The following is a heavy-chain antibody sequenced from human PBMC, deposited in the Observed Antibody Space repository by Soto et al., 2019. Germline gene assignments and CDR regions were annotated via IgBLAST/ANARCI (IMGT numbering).Heavy chain of an antibody. D-gene: IGHD2-15*01. J-gene: IGHJ3*02. CDR3: ARTGELILPMHNGIDI. Sequence: ASVKVSCKGSGYTFTGHYMHWVRQAPGQGLEWMGWINPNSGGTKYAQKFQGWVTMTRDTSISTAYMELSRLKSDDTAVYYCARTGELILPMHNGIDIWGPGTMVTVSS. CDR1: GYTFTGHY. CDR2: INPNSGGT. V-gene: IGHV1-2*04.